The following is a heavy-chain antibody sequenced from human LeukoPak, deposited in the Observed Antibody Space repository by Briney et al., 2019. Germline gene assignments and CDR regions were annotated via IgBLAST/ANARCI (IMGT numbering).Heavy chain of an antibody. V-gene: IGHV3-43D*04. J-gene: IGHJ4*02. CDR3: AKASVPYCSSTSCYGSHFDY. Sequence: GGSLRLSCAASGFTFDDYAMHWVRQAPGKGLEGVSLISWDGGSTYYADSVKGRFTISRDNSKNSLYLQMNSLRAEDTALYYCAKASVPYCSSTSCYGSHFDYWGQGTLVTVSS. CDR2: ISWDGGST. CDR1: GFTFDDYA. D-gene: IGHD2-2*01.